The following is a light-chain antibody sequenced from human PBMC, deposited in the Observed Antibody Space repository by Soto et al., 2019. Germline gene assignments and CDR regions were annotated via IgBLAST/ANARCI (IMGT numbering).Light chain of an antibody. CDR1: QSLSSSY. CDR2: GAS. J-gene: IGKJ2*01. V-gene: IGKV3-20*01. CDR3: QQYGSSPVT. Sequence: EIVLTQSPGTLSLSPGERATLSCRASQSLSSSYLAWYQHKPGQAPRLLIYGASSRATGIPDRFSGSGSGTDFTLTISRLEPEDFAVYACQQYGSSPVTFGQATKLEIK.